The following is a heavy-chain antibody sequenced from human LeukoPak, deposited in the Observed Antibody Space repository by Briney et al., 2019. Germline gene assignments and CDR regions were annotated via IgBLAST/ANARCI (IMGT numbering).Heavy chain of an antibody. CDR1: GFTFSSYG. CDR2: ISFDGTNK. J-gene: IGHJ4*02. V-gene: IGHV3-30*03. CDR3: ARDLNLGTTDSY. D-gene: IGHD4-11*01. Sequence: GGPLRLSCAASGFTFSSYGIHWVRQAPGKGLERVAVISFDGTNKYYADSVKGRFTISRDNSKNTLSLQMNSLRAEDTAVYYCARDLNLGTTDSYWGQGTLVTVSS.